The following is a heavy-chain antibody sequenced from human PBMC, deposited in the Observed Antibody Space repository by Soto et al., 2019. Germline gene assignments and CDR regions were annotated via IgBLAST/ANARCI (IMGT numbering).Heavy chain of an antibody. J-gene: IGHJ4*02. CDR3: GRGRSGQIVVFY. CDR1: GYTFTGHY. V-gene: IGHV1-2*02. D-gene: IGHD1-26*01. Sequence: ASVQVSCKASGYTFTGHYSHWVRQAPEQGPEWMGEIGPESGATRYAQRFQGRVTMTRDMSITTVYMELNNLRPDDTDVYYCGRGRSGQIVVFYWGQGTPVTVSS. CDR2: IGPESGAT.